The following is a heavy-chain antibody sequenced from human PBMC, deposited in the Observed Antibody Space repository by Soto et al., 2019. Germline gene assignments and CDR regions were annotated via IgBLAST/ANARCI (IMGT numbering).Heavy chain of an antibody. Sequence: ASVKVSCKASGGTFSSYTISWVRQAPGQGLERMGRIIPILGIADSAKGRFTISRDNSESALYLHMNNLTSEDTAVYYCARGGRRECRGGGCYSGYYGMDVWGQGTTVTVSS. D-gene: IGHD2-15*01. CDR2: IIPILGIA. V-gene: IGHV1-69*02. J-gene: IGHJ6*02. CDR1: GGTFSSYT. CDR3: ARGGRRECRGGGCYSGYYGMDV.